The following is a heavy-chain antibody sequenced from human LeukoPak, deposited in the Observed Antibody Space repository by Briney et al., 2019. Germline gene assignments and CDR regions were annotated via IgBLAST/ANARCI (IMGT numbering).Heavy chain of an antibody. CDR3: ARDLYCSSTSCYGWFDP. D-gene: IGHD2-2*01. Sequence: SETLSLTCTVSGYSISSGYYWGWIRQPPGKGLGWSGSIYHSGSTYYNPSLKSRVAISVDTSKNQFSLKLSSVTAAETAVYYCARDLYCSSTSCYGWFDPWGQGTLVTLSS. V-gene: IGHV4-38-2*02. CDR2: IYHSGST. CDR1: GYSISSGYY. J-gene: IGHJ5*02.